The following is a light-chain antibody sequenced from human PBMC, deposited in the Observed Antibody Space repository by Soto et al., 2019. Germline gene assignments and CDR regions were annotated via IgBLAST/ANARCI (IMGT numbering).Light chain of an antibody. CDR2: GAS. CDR3: QQYNNWRPWT. CDR1: QSVSSN. J-gene: IGKJ1*01. Sequence: EIVMTQSPATLSLSPGERATLSCRASQSVSSNLAWYQQKPGQAPRLLIYGASTRATGIPARFSGSGSGTEFTLNISSLQSEDFAVYYCQQYNNWRPWTFGQGTKVEIK. V-gene: IGKV3-15*01.